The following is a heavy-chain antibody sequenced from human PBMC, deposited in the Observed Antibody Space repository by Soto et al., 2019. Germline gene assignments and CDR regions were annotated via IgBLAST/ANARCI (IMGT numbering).Heavy chain of an antibody. CDR3: ASRSATVLSLTY. Sequence: GGSLRLSCAASGFSFVNYAMNWVRQAPGKGLEWVSGLSGSGTSTYYADSVKGRFTVSRDNSKNTLYLQMNSLRAEDTAVYYCASRSATVLSLTYWGPGTQVTVSS. V-gene: IGHV3-23*01. CDR1: GFSFVNYA. D-gene: IGHD2-8*01. CDR2: LSGSGTST. J-gene: IGHJ4*02.